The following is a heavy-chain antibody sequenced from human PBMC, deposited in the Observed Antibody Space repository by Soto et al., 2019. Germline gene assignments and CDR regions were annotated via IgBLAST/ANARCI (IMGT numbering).Heavy chain of an antibody. J-gene: IGHJ4*01. CDR2: IYSGGST. CDR1: GFTVSTKY. CDR3: ARDPCAPDY. D-gene: IGHD2-21*01. V-gene: IGHV3-66*01. Sequence: PGGSLRLSCAASGFTVSTKYMSWVRQAPGKGLEWVSVIYSGGSTFYADSVRGRFTISRDNSKNTVNLQMNSVRAEDTAVYYCARDPCAPDYCAQRTLVTVSS.